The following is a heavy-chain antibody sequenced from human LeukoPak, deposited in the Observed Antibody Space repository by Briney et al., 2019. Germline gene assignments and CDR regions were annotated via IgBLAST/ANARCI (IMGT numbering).Heavy chain of an antibody. CDR1: GFMFRSFE. CDR3: ALLAVASDFDY. CDR2: ISSGGTTM. Sequence: PGGSLRLSCAASGFMFRSFEMYWVRQAPGKGLERVAYISSGGTTMYYADSVKGRFTISRDDAKNSLFLQMNSLRAEDTAVYYCALLAVASDFDYWGQGTLVTVSS. V-gene: IGHV3-48*03. D-gene: IGHD6-19*01. J-gene: IGHJ4*02.